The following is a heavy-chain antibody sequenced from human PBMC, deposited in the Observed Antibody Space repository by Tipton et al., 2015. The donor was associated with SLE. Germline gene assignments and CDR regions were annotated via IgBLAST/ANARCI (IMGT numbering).Heavy chain of an antibody. CDR3: ARKRQGSSWYHWYFDL. Sequence: WSWIRQHPGKGLEWIGFIYYSGNTDYNPSLKGRAVISLDTSKNQFSLRLTSVTAADTAVYYCARKRQGSSWYHWYFDLWGRGTLVTVSS. D-gene: IGHD6-13*01. CDR2: IYYSGNT. J-gene: IGHJ2*01. V-gene: IGHV4-31*02.